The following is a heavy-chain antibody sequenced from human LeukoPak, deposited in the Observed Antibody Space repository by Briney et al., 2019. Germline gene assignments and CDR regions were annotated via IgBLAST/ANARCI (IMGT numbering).Heavy chain of an antibody. CDR2: IYSSGST. CDR1: GGSISSGSYY. CDR3: ARDGGTGYFDY. Sequence: SETLSLTCTVSGGSISSGSYYWSWIRQPAGKGLEWIGRIYSSGSTNYNPSLKSRVTISVDTSKNQFSLNLSSVTAADTAVYSCARDGGTGYFDYWGQGTLVTVSS. V-gene: IGHV4-61*02. J-gene: IGHJ4*02. D-gene: IGHD3-16*01.